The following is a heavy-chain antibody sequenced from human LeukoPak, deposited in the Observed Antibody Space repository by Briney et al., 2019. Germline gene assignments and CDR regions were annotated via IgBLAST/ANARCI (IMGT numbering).Heavy chain of an antibody. CDR3: ARAVDTVMVPETSMDV. CDR1: GFTFSSYG. Sequence: GGSLRLSCAASGFTFSSYGIHWVRQAPGKGLEWVAVMWYDGSNRYYADSVKGRFTISRDYSKNTLNLQMNSLRAEDTAVYYCARAVDTVMVPETSMDVWGQGTTVTVSS. J-gene: IGHJ6*02. D-gene: IGHD5-18*01. V-gene: IGHV3-33*01. CDR2: MWYDGSNR.